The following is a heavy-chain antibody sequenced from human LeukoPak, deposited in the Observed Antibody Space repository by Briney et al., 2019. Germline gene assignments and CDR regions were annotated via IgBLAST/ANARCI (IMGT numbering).Heavy chain of an antibody. CDR2: IYPDDSDT. Sequence: GESLKISCKGSGYSFTSYWIGWVRQMPGKGLEWMGIIYPDDSDTRYSPSFQGQVTISADKSISTAYLQWSSLKASDTAMYYCARLHGYNSYVNWFDPWGQGTLVTVSS. CDR1: GYSFTSYW. J-gene: IGHJ5*02. V-gene: IGHV5-51*01. CDR3: ARLHGYNSYVNWFDP. D-gene: IGHD5-24*01.